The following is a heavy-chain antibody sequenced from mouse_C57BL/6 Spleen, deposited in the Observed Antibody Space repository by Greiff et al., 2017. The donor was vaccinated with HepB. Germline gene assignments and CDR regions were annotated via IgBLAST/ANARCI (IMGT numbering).Heavy chain of an antibody. Sequence: VQLQQSGPGLVQPSQSLSITCTVSGFSLTSYGVHWVRQSPGKGLEWLGVIWSGGSTDYNAAFISRLSISKDNSKSQVFFKMNSLQADDTAIYYCARKDYSNGGFAYWGQGTLVTVSA. J-gene: IGHJ3*01. D-gene: IGHD2-5*01. CDR1: GFSLTSYG. CDR2: IWSGGST. CDR3: ARKDYSNGGFAY. V-gene: IGHV2-2*01.